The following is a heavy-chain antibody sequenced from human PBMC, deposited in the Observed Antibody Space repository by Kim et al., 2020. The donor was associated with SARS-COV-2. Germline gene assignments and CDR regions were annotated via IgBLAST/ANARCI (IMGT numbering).Heavy chain of an antibody. CDR1: GGSVSSGSYS. CDR2: IYYSGRT. V-gene: IGHV4-61*01. CDR3: ERMQNYDILTGYSRFDY. D-gene: IGHD3-9*01. Sequence: SETLSLTCTVSGGSVSSGSYSWIWIRQPPGKGLEGIMYIYYSGRTNYNPSLKSRVTISVDTTNNQFALKLSSVTAAETAVYYWERMQNYDILTGYSRFDYWGQGTLVTVSS. J-gene: IGHJ4*02.